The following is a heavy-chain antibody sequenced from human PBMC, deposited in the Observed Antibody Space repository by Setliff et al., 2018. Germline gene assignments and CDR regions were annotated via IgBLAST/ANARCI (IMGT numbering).Heavy chain of an antibody. CDR3: ARDREGDGNYYMDV. CDR1: GFSFSSYG. Sequence: PGGSLRLSCAASGFSFSSYGIHWVCQAPGKGLEWLANIKQDGSEKFYVDSVKGRFTISRDNAENSLYLQMNSLRAEDTAVYYCARDREGDGNYYMDVWGKGTTVTVSS. CDR2: IKQDGSEK. J-gene: IGHJ6*03. D-gene: IGHD1-1*01. V-gene: IGHV3-7*01.